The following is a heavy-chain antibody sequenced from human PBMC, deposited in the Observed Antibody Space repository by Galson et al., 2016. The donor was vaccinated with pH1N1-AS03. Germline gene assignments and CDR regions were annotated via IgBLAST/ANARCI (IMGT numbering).Heavy chain of an antibody. CDR1: LGSISGYY. V-gene: IGHV4-4*07. J-gene: IGHJ3*02. CDR2: MYSRGDT. Sequence: ETLSLTCTVSLGSISGYYWSWIRQPAGKRLEWIGRMYSRGDTRYSPSLDSRITMSVDTSKNQFCLSLQSVTAADTAVYYCARHSGVTTTVTNAFDIWGRGTMVTVSS. D-gene: IGHD4-17*01. CDR3: ARHSGVTTTVTNAFDI.